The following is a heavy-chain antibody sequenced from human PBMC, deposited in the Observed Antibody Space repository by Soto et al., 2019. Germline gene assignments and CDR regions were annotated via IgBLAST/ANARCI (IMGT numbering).Heavy chain of an antibody. V-gene: IGHV4-30-4*01. J-gene: IGHJ4*02. CDR3: ARVPHYYDSSGHFRDC. CDR1: GGSIRSGDYY. Sequence: SETLSLTCTVSGGSIRSGDYYWSWIRQPPGKGLEWIGYIYYTGSTYYNPSLKSRVSISVDTSKNQFSLKLSSVTAADTAVYYCARVPHYYDSSGHFRDCWGQGSLVTVS. CDR2: IYYTGST. D-gene: IGHD3-22*01.